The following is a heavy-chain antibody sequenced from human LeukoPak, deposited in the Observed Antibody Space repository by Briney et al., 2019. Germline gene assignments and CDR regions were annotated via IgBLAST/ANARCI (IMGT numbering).Heavy chain of an antibody. CDR1: GFTFSSYA. CDR2: ISYDGSNK. Sequence: PGRSLRLSCAASGFTFSSYAMHWVRQAPGKGLEWVAVISYDGSNKYYADSVKGRFTISRDTSKNTLCLQMNSLRAEDTAVYYCAREVGTDVYWGQGTLVTVSS. CDR3: AREVGTDVY. V-gene: IGHV3-30-3*01. J-gene: IGHJ4*02. D-gene: IGHD5-12*01.